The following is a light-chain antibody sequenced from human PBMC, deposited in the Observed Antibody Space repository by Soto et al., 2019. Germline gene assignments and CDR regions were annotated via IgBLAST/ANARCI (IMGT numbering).Light chain of an antibody. V-gene: IGLV2-14*01. J-gene: IGLJ2*01. CDR1: SSDVGGYNY. Sequence: QSALTQPASVSGSPGPSITISCTGTSSDVGGYNYVSWYQQHPGKAPKLMIYDVSNRPSGVSNRFSGSKSGNTASLTISGLQAEDEADYYCSSYTSSSTLVVFGGGTKLTV. CDR3: SSYTSSSTLVV. CDR2: DVS.